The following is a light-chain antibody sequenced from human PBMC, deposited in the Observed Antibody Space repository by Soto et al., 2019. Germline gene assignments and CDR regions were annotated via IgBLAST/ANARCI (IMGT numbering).Light chain of an antibody. Sequence: EIVLTQSPGTLSLSPGERATLSCRASQSVSSSYLAWYQQKPDQAPRLLIYGASSSATGIPDRFSGSGAAADFPLTISRLEADVFAVYYRQQNGSPPRTFGQGTKVEIK. V-gene: IGKV3-20*01. CDR1: QSVSSSY. CDR3: QQNGSPPRT. J-gene: IGKJ1*01. CDR2: GAS.